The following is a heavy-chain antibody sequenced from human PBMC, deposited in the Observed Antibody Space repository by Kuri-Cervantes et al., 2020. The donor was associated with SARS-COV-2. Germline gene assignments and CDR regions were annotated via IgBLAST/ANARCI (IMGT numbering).Heavy chain of an antibody. D-gene: IGHD6-13*01. V-gene: IGHV1-69*05. Sequence: SVKVSCKTSGGTFSNYIISWVRQAPGQGLEWMGGVIPMFGLPNYAQKFQGRVTITTDESTSTAYMELSRLRSDDTAVYYCARSFDSSSWHLFDYWGQGTLVTVSS. CDR2: VIPMFGLP. J-gene: IGHJ4*02. CDR3: ARSFDSSSWHLFDY. CDR1: GGTFSNYI.